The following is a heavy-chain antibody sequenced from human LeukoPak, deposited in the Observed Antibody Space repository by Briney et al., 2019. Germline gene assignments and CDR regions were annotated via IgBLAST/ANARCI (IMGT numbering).Heavy chain of an antibody. Sequence: GSLRLSCAASGFTFSSYGMSWVRQAPGKGLEWVSAISGSGGSTYYADSVKGRFTISRDNSKNTLYLQMNSLRAEDTAVYYCAKPYYGGDWRDAFDIWGQGTMVTVSS. V-gene: IGHV3-23*01. CDR2: ISGSGGST. CDR1: GFTFSSYG. J-gene: IGHJ3*02. CDR3: AKPYYGGDWRDAFDI. D-gene: IGHD2-21*02.